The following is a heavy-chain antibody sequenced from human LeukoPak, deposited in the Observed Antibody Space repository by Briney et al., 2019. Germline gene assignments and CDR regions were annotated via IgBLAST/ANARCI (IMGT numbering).Heavy chain of an antibody. CDR1: GYTLTELS. Sequence: ASVKVSCKVSGYTLTELSMHWVRQAPGKGLEWMGGFDPEDGETIYAQKFQGRVTMTEDTSTDTAYMELSSLRSEDTAAYYCVTSLAVAGLLFDYWGQGTLVTVSS. CDR3: VTSLAVAGLLFDY. V-gene: IGHV1-24*01. CDR2: FDPEDGET. D-gene: IGHD6-19*01. J-gene: IGHJ4*02.